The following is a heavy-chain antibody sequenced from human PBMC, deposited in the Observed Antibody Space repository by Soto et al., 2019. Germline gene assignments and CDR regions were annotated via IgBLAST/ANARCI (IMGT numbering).Heavy chain of an antibody. V-gene: IGHV4-34*01. CDR1: GASLSDNY. D-gene: IGHD2-21*01. Sequence: PXETLALTCSVDGASLSDNYCNWLRQPPGKGLEWIGEINHSGNTNYNPSLRSRVTISIDTSKNQLSLNLRSVSAADTAVYYCARGRGEFDDWGQGTQVTVSS. J-gene: IGHJ5*02. CDR2: INHSGNT. CDR3: ARGRGEFDD.